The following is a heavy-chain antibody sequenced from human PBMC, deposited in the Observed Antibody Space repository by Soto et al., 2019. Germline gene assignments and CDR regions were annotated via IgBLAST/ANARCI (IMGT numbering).Heavy chain of an antibody. D-gene: IGHD6-13*01. V-gene: IGHV3-23*01. CDR1: GFTFTDYA. CDR2: ISGIGGST. Sequence: EVQLLESGGGLVQPGGSLRLSCAASGFTFTDYALSWVRQAPGKGLEWVATISGIGGSTYLADSVKGRLSISRDNSKNTVSLLMNSLRAEDTAVYFCARGSTWQGRDWFDPWGQGTLVTVSS. CDR3: ARGSTWQGRDWFDP. J-gene: IGHJ5*02.